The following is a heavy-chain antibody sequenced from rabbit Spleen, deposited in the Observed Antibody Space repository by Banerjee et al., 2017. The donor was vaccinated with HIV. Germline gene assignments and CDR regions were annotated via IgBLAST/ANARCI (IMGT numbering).Heavy chain of an antibody. Sequence: LEESGGGLVKPGGILTLTCTVSGFSFSSNWICWVRQAPGKGLEWIACIDTNDGDTDYANWPKGRFTISKTSSTTVTLQMTSLTAADTASYFCARSYVNAFDPWGQGTLVTVS. CDR3: ARSYVNAFDP. CDR2: IDTNDGDT. CDR1: GFSFSSNW. J-gene: IGHJ2*01. V-gene: IGHV1S45*01. D-gene: IGHD6-1*01.